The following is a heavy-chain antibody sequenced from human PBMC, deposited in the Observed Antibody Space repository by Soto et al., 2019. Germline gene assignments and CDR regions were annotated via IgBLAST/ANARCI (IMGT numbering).Heavy chain of an antibody. CDR3: AKDRLASTGSFFDH. CDR1: GFTFGNYA. Sequence: GGSLRLSCAASGFTFGNYAMSWARQAPGKGLEGVSSISAAGTHTHRAPSAVGRFTISRDNSKNTLYLHMTGLRADDTAIYYCAKDRLASTGSFFDHWGLGTLVTVSS. CDR2: ISAAGTHT. D-gene: IGHD1-1*01. V-gene: IGHV3-23*01. J-gene: IGHJ4*02.